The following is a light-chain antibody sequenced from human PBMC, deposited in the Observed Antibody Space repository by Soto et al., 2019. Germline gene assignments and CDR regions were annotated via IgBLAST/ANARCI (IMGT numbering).Light chain of an antibody. Sequence: IQMTQSPSYLSSSLGDRVTITCRASQSISSYLNWYQQKPGKAPKLLIYAASSLQSGVPSRFSGSGSGTDFTLTISSLQTEDFATYYCQQSYSTPTWTFGQGTKVDIK. CDR1: QSISSY. CDR2: AAS. CDR3: QQSYSTPTWT. J-gene: IGKJ1*01. V-gene: IGKV1-39*01.